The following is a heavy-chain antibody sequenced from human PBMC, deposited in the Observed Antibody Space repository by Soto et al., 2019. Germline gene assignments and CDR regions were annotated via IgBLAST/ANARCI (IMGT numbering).Heavy chain of an antibody. CDR2: IYYSGST. Sequence: SLSLTCTVPVGSISSGGYYWSWILQHPGKGLEWIGYIYYSGSTYYNPSLKSRVTISVDTSKNQFSLKLSSVTAADTAVYYCARGRYFDWYGFDYWGQGTLVTSPQ. CDR1: VGSISSGGYY. V-gene: IGHV4-31*03. D-gene: IGHD3-9*01. J-gene: IGHJ4*02. CDR3: ARGRYFDWYGFDY.